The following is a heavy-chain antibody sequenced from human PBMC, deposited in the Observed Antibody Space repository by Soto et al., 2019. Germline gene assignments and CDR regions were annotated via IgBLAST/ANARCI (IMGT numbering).Heavy chain of an antibody. V-gene: IGHV3-74*01. CDR2: INSDGSTT. Sequence: EVQLVESGGGLVQPGGSLRLSCAASGFTFSSCWMHWVRQAPGKGLVWVSRINSDGSTTSYTDSVKGRFTISRDNAKNTLYLQMNSLRAEDTAVYYCARGGYGSGSYHFDYWGQGTLVTVSS. CDR3: ARGGYGSGSYHFDY. D-gene: IGHD3-10*01. J-gene: IGHJ4*02. CDR1: GFTFSSCW.